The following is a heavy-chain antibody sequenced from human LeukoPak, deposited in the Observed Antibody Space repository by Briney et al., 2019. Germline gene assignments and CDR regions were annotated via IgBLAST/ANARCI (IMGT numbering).Heavy chain of an antibody. Sequence: ASVKVSCKASGYTFTSYGISWVRQAPGQGLEWMGWISAYNGNTNYAQKLQGRVTMTTDTSTSTAYMELRSLRSDDTAVYYCARDSSLNTAAAGTFDYWGQGTLVTVSS. J-gene: IGHJ4*02. D-gene: IGHD6-13*01. CDR2: ISAYNGNT. CDR1: GYTFTSYG. V-gene: IGHV1-18*01. CDR3: ARDSSLNTAAAGTFDY.